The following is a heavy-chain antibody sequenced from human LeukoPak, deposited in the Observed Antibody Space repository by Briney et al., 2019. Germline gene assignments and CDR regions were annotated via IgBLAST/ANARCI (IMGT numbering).Heavy chain of an antibody. D-gene: IGHD1-20*01. V-gene: IGHV3-23*01. CDR3: AKAASGNWNDVSDY. CDR1: GFTFSTYA. J-gene: IGHJ4*02. CDR2: ISGRGVST. Sequence: GSLRLSCAASGFTFSTYAMSWVRQAPGKGLEWVSAISGRGVSTSYADSVRGRFTISRDNSKNTLYLQMNSLRAEDTAVYYCAKAASGNWNDVSDYWGQGTLVTVSS.